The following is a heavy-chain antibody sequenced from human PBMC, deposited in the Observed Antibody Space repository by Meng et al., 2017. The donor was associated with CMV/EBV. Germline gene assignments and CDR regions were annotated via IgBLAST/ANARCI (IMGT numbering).Heavy chain of an antibody. Sequence: QFQCGDSGAGCKNPGASVQSACKAFGQTFSSFGISWVRQAPGQGLEWMGWISAYNGNTNYAQKLQGRVTMTTDTSTSTAYMELRSLRSDDTAVYYCARGGASSGYDLIDYWGQGTLVTVSS. CDR1: GQTFSSFG. D-gene: IGHD5-12*01. CDR3: ARGGASSGYDLIDY. J-gene: IGHJ4*02. V-gene: IGHV1-18*01. CDR2: ISAYNGNT.